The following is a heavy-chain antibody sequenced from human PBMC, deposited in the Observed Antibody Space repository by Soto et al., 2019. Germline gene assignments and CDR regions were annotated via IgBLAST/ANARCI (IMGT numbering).Heavy chain of an antibody. D-gene: IGHD5-18*01. CDR3: ARDPGYSYGYT. CDR2: INAGNGNT. Sequence: GASVKVSCTASGYTFTSYGISWVRQAPGQGLEWMGWINAGNGNTKYSQKFQGRVTITRDTSASTAYMELSSLRSEDTAVYYCARDPGYSYGYTWGQGTLVIFS. CDR1: GYTFTSYG. J-gene: IGHJ5*02. V-gene: IGHV1-3*01.